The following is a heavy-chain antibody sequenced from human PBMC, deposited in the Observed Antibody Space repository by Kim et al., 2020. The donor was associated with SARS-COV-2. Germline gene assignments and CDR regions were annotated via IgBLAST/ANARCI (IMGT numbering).Heavy chain of an antibody. J-gene: IGHJ6*03. CDR3: ANQQLYYDFWSGYPVDYMDV. V-gene: IGHV3-23*01. CDR1: GFTFSSYA. Sequence: GGSLRLSCAASGFTFSSYAMSWVRQAPGKGLEWVSAISGSGGSTYYADSVKGRFTISRDNSKNTLYLQMNSLRAEDTAVYYCANQQLYYDFWSGYPVDYMDVWGKGTTVTVSS. D-gene: IGHD3-3*01. CDR2: ISGSGGST.